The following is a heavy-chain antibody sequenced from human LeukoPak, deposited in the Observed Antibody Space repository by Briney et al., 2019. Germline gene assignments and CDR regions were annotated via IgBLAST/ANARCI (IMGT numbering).Heavy chain of an antibody. V-gene: IGHV1-3*01. Sequence: ASVKVSCKASGYTFTSYAMHWVRQAPGQRLEWMGWINAGNGNTKYSQKFQGRVTITRDTSASTAYMELGSLRSEDTAVYYCAAGIVATTDDYWGQGTLVTVSS. CDR1: GYTFTSYA. J-gene: IGHJ4*02. CDR3: AAGIVATTDDY. D-gene: IGHD5-12*01. CDR2: INAGNGNT.